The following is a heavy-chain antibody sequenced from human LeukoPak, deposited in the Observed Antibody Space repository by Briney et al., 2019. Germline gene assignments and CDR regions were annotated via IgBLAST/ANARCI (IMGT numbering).Heavy chain of an antibody. V-gene: IGHV3-74*01. CDR1: GFTFGTYW. CDR3: ARDGSLVRGIMYDY. J-gene: IGHJ4*02. CDR2: INNDGSYT. Sequence: SGGSLRLSCAASGFTFGTYWMHWVRQAPAKGLVGVSHINNDGSYTSYADSVKGRFTISRDNAKNTLYLQMNSLRAEDTAVYYCARDGSLVRGIMYDYWRQGTLVTDSS. D-gene: IGHD3-10*01.